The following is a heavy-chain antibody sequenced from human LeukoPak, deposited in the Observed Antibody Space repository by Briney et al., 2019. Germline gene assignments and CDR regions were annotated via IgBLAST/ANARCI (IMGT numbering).Heavy chain of an antibody. J-gene: IGHJ5*02. V-gene: IGHV3-48*03. CDR2: ISSSGSTM. CDR3: AHSPGTMVRGGP. CDR1: GFTFSSYE. D-gene: IGHD3-10*01. Sequence: GGSLRLSCAASGFTFSSYEMNWVRQAPGKGLKWVSYISSSGSTMYYADSVKGRFTISRDNAKNSLYLQMNSLRAEDTAVYYCAHSPGTMVRGGPWGQGTLVTVSS.